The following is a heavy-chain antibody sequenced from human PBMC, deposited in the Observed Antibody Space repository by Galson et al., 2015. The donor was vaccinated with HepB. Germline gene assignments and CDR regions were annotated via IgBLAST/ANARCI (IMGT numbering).Heavy chain of an antibody. CDR3: ASLYSDWDY. D-gene: IGHD4-11*01. Sequence: SLRLSCAASGFTFRTYSMNWVRQAPGRGLEWVSYIGTSSGATYYAASVKGRFTISRDNAKNSLYLQMNSLRAEDTAVYYCASLYSDWDYWGQGTRVTVSS. J-gene: IGHJ4*02. CDR1: GFTFRTYS. V-gene: IGHV3-48*04. CDR2: IGTSSGAT.